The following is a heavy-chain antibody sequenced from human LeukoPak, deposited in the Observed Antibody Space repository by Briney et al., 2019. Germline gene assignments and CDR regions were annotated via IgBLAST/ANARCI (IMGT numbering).Heavy chain of an antibody. J-gene: IGHJ4*02. Sequence: PGGSLRLSCAVSGFTFDDYAMHWVRQVPGKGLEWVAGISWNSDARGYVDSVKGRFTISRDNAKNSLYLQMNSLRAEDTAVYYCARVSRRHGDDYWGQGTLVTVSS. CDR3: ARVSRRHGDDY. V-gene: IGHV3-9*01. D-gene: IGHD2-21*01. CDR2: ISWNSDAR. CDR1: GFTFDDYA.